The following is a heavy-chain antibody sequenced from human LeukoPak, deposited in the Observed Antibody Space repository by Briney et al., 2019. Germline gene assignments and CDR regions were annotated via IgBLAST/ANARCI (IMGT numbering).Heavy chain of an antibody. J-gene: IGHJ5*02. Sequence: PGGSLRLSCAASGFTFSNAWMSWVRQAPGKGLEWVANIKRDGSEKNHLDSRFIISRDNGKNSLYLQMDSLRAEDTAVYYCANGGTYSSGPWGQGTLVTVSS. CDR1: GFTFSNAW. CDR2: IKRDGSEK. CDR3: ANGGTYSSGP. V-gene: IGHV3-7*01. D-gene: IGHD3-22*01.